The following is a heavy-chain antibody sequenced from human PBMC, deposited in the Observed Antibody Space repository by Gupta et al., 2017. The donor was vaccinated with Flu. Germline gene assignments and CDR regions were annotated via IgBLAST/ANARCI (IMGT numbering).Heavy chain of an antibody. V-gene: IGHV4-34*01. D-gene: IGHD6-13*01. Sequence: QVQLQPSAAGLFSPSDTPSLTCAVYGGSFSVSYWGGIRQPTGKGLEWIGEMNHSGSTNYNPSLKSRVTISVDTSKNQFSLKMSSVTAADTAVYYGAIGIATYYFDYWVQGTLVTVCS. J-gene: IGHJ4*02. CDR3: AIGIATYYFDY. CDR1: GGSFSVSY. CDR2: MNHSGST.